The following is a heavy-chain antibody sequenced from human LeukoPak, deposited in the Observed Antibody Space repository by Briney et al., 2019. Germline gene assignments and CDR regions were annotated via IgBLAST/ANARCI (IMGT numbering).Heavy chain of an antibody. CDR1: GFTFSTYW. CDR3: ARAPSEIGGYYPEYFRH. V-gene: IGHV3-74*01. CDR2: IKSDGST. J-gene: IGHJ1*01. Sequence: GGSLRLSCAASGFTFSTYWMHWVRQAPGKGLVWVSRIKSDGSTNYADSVKGRFTISRDNAKNTVSLQMNSLRPEDMGVYYCARAPSEIGGYYPEYFRHWGQGTLVTVSS. D-gene: IGHD3-22*01.